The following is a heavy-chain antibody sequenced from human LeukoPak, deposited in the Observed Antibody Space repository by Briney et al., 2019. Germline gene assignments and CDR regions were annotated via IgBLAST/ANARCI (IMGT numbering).Heavy chain of an antibody. CDR3: ARGIHYGDYDLGFDY. Sequence: KSSQTLSLTCAVSGGSINSGGYSWSWIRQPPGKGLECIGYLYNNAFTFYNPSLKSRVIMSLDTSKNQFSLKLSSVTAADTAVYYCARGIHYGDYDLGFDYWGQGTLVTVSS. D-gene: IGHD4-17*01. V-gene: IGHV4-30-4*07. CDR1: GGSINSGGYS. CDR2: LYNNAFT. J-gene: IGHJ4*02.